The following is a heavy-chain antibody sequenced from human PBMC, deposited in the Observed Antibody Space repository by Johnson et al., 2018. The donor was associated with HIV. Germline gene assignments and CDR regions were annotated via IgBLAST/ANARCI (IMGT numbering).Heavy chain of an antibody. J-gene: IGHJ3*02. CDR2: ISWNSGSI. CDR1: GFTFDDYA. Sequence: VQLVESGGGLVQPGRSLRLSCAASGFTFDDYAMHWVRQAPGKGLEWVSGISWNSGSIGYADSVKGRFTISRDNAKNSLYLQINSLRAEDTAVYYCARDATAAVARSFDIWGQGTMVTVSS. CDR3: ARDATAAVARSFDI. V-gene: IGHV3-9*01. D-gene: IGHD6-13*01.